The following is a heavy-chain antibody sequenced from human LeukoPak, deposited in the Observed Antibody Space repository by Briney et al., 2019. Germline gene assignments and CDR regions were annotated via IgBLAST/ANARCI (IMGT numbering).Heavy chain of an antibody. Sequence: GGSLRLSCAASGFTFDDYGMSWVRQAPGKGLEWVSGINWNGGSTGYADSVKGRFTISRDNAKNSLYLQMNSLRAEDTALYYCAKAGPVVRGFIGYYWGQGTLVTVSS. D-gene: IGHD3-10*01. CDR3: AKAGPVVRGFIGYY. CDR1: GFTFDDYG. J-gene: IGHJ4*02. CDR2: INWNGGST. V-gene: IGHV3-20*04.